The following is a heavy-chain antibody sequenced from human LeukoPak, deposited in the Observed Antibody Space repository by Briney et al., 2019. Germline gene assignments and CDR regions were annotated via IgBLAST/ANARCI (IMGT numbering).Heavy chain of an antibody. Sequence: SETLSLTCTVSGGSISSGDYYWSWIRQPPGKGLEWIGYIYYSGSTYYNPSLKSRVTISVDTSKNQFSLKLSSVTAADTAVYYCAREQNILRLGEKGYFDYWGQGTLVTVSS. CDR3: AREQNILRLGEKGYFDY. J-gene: IGHJ4*02. V-gene: IGHV4-30-4*01. D-gene: IGHD3-16*01. CDR2: IYYSGST. CDR1: GGSISSGDYY.